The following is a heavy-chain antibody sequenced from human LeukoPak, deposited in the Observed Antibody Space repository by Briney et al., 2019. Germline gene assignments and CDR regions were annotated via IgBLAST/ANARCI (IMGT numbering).Heavy chain of an antibody. V-gene: IGHV3-21*01. D-gene: IGHD1-26*01. Sequence: GGSLRLSCAASGFTFSSYSMNWFRQAPGKGLEWVSSISSSSSYIYYADSVKGRFTISRDNAKNSLYLQMNSLRAEDTAVYYCARGEVVGATFDYWGQGTLVTASS. CDR1: GFTFSSYS. CDR2: ISSSSSYI. CDR3: ARGEVVGATFDY. J-gene: IGHJ4*02.